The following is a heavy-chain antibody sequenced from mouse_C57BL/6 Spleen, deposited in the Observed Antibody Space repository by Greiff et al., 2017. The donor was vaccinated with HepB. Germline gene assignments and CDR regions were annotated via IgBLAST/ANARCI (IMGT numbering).Heavy chain of an antibody. Sequence: VKLMESGPGLVAPSQSLSITCTVSGFSLTSYGVHWVRQPPGKGLEWLVVIWSDGSTTYNSALKSRLSISKDNSKSQVFLKMNSLQTDDTAMYYCARQYLYGSSYYAMDYWGQVTSVTVSS. CDR2: IWSDGST. CDR3: ARQYLYGSSYYAMDY. V-gene: IGHV2-6-1*01. D-gene: IGHD1-1*01. J-gene: IGHJ4*01. CDR1: GFSLTSYG.